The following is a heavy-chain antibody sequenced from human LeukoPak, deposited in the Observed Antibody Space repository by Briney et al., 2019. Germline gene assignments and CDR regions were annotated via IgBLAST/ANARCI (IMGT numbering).Heavy chain of an antibody. CDR2: IIPILGIA. J-gene: IGHJ4*02. Sequence: PMASVKVSCKASGGTFSSYAISWVRQAPGQGLEWMGRIIPILGIANYAQKFQGRVTITADKSTSTAYMELSSLRSEDTAVYYCARDTSGPYTGYSSGWYLNYWGQGTLVTVSS. CDR3: ARDTSGPYTGYSSGWYLNY. D-gene: IGHD6-19*01. V-gene: IGHV1-69*04. CDR1: GGTFSSYA.